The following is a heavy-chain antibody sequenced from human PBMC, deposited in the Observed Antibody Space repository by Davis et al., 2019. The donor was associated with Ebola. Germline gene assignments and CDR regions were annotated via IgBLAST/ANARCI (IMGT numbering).Heavy chain of an antibody. Sequence: GESLKISCAPSGFSVRNYGMHWVRQAPGKGLEWVALILADERSKHHVDPVKGRFTISKDTPKNTLYLQMNNLRVEDTAVYYCARDADTSASYWYYDLWGRGTLVTVSS. D-gene: IGHD3-16*01. J-gene: IGHJ2*01. CDR1: GFSVRNYG. CDR2: ILADERSK. CDR3: ARDADTSASYWYYDL. V-gene: IGHV3-33*01.